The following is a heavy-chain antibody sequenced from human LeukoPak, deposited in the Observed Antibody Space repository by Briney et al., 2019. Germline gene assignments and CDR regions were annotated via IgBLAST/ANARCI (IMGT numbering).Heavy chain of an antibody. CDR2: ISYDGSNK. J-gene: IGHJ3*02. CDR1: GFTFDDYA. Sequence: PGRSLRLSCAASGFTFDDYAMHWVRQAPGKGLEWVAVISYDGSNKYYADSVKGRFTISRDNSKNTLYLQMNSLRAEDTAVYYCAKEIAAAGQDAFDIWGQGTMVTVSS. D-gene: IGHD6-13*01. CDR3: AKEIAAAGQDAFDI. V-gene: IGHV3-30*18.